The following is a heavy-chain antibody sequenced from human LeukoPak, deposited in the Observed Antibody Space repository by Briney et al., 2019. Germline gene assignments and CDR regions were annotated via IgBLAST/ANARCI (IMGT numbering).Heavy chain of an antibody. J-gene: IGHJ4*02. V-gene: IGHV3-30-3*01. D-gene: IGHD3-10*01. Sequence: GGSLRLSCAASGFTFSSYAMHGVRQAPGKGLEWVAVISYDGSNKYYADSVKGRFTISRDNSKNTLYLQMNSLRAEDTAVYYCARDRSGRFFDYWGQGTLVTVSS. CDR1: GFTFSSYA. CDR3: ARDRSGRFFDY. CDR2: ISYDGSNK.